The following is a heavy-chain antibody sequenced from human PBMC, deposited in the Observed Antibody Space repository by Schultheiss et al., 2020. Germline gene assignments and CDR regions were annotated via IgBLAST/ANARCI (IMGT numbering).Heavy chain of an antibody. CDR2: ISYDGSNK. D-gene: IGHD2-15*01. CDR1: GFTFSSYG. CDR3: AGDITCPRNGGSCYSSDY. Sequence: GGSLRLSCAASGFTFSSYGMHWVRQAPGKGLEWVAVISYDGSNKYYGDSVKGRFTISKDDSKNTLYLQMNSLRAEDTAVYYCAGDITCPRNGGSCYSSDYWGQGTLVTVSS. J-gene: IGHJ4*02. V-gene: IGHV3-30*03.